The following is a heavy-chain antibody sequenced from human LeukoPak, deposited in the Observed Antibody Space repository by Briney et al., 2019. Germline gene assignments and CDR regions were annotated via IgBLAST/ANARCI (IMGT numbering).Heavy chain of an antibody. CDR1: GGTFSSYA. V-gene: IGHV1-69*04. D-gene: IGHD1-7*01. Sequence: GSSVKVSCKASGGTFSSYAISWVRQAPGQGLEWMGRIIPILGIANYAQKFQGRVTITADKSTSTAYMELSSLRSEDTAVYYCARDSSRLTGTTISWDPNWFDPWGQGTLVTVSS. CDR3: ARDSSRLTGTTISWDPNWFDP. CDR2: IIPILGIA. J-gene: IGHJ5*02.